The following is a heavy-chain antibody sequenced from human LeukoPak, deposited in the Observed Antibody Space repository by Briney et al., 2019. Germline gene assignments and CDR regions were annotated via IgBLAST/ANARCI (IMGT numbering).Heavy chain of an antibody. J-gene: IGHJ4*02. CDR1: GYSISRGYY. V-gene: IGHV4-38-2*01. Sequence: SETLSLTCGVSGYSISRGYYWAWIRQPPGKGLEWIGTIYHTGSTYYTPSLGSRVTISVDTSKNEFSLNLNSVTATDTAVYYCARAGWIITSGIDYWGQGALVTVSS. CDR2: IYHTGST. CDR3: ARAGWIITSGIDY. D-gene: IGHD3-10*01.